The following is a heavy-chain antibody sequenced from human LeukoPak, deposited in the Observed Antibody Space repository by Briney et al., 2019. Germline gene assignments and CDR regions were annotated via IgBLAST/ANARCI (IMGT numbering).Heavy chain of an antibody. CDR1: TDSITSNW. Sequence: SETLSLTCAVSTDSITSNWWSWVRQPPGQGLEWIGEVSLSGLTNYNPSLSSRVIMALDTSKNHLSLNLTSVTAADTAVYYCSRENGAFSPFGYWGQGTLVTVPS. V-gene: IGHV4-4*02. CDR3: SRENGAFSPFGY. CDR2: VSLSGLT. J-gene: IGHJ4*02. D-gene: IGHD2-8*01.